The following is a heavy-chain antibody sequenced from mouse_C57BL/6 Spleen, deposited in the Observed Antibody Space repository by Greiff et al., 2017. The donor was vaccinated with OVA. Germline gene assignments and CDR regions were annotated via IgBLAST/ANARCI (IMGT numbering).Heavy chain of an antibody. CDR3: ARIHYYGSSEESSYWYFDV. V-gene: IGHV1-26*01. D-gene: IGHD1-1*01. J-gene: IGHJ1*03. CDR1: GYTFTDYY. CDR2: INPNNGGT. Sequence: EVQLQQSGPELVKPGASVKISCKASGYTFTDYYMNWVKQSHGKSLEWIGDINPNNGGTSYNQKFKGKATLTVDKSSSTAYMELRSLTSEDSAVYYCARIHYYGSSEESSYWYFDVWGTGTTVTVSS.